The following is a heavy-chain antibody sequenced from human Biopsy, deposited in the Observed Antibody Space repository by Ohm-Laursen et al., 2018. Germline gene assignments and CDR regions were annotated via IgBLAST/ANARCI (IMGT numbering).Heavy chain of an antibody. D-gene: IGHD4-17*01. CDR2: IDSSAAST. Sequence: GSLRLSCSASGFTFKNYAMNWVRQAPGKGPDWVSSIDSSAASTFYADSVKGRFTISRDNSKNTLFLQMNSLRAADTAIYYCASDLNGDPSAFDYWGQGTPVTVSS. CDR1: GFTFKNYA. V-gene: IGHV3-23*01. CDR3: ASDLNGDPSAFDY. J-gene: IGHJ4*02.